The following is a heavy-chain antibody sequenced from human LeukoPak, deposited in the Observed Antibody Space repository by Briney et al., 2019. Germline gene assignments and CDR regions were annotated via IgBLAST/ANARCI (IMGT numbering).Heavy chain of an antibody. V-gene: IGHV4-34*01. Sequence: SETLSLTCAVYGGSFSGYYWSWIRQPPGKGLEWIGEINHSGSTNYNPSLKSRVTISVDTPKNQFSLKLSSVTAADTAVYYCARTLAPGDWFDPWGQGTLVTVSS. D-gene: IGHD2-15*01. J-gene: IGHJ5*02. CDR3: ARTLAPGDWFDP. CDR2: INHSGST. CDR1: GGSFSGYY.